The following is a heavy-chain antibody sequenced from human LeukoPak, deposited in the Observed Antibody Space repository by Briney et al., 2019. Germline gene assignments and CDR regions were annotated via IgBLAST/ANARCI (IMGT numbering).Heavy chain of an antibody. CDR3: SMAYLEPSDYYDF. V-gene: IGHV1-18*01. D-gene: IGHD3-22*01. CDR2: ISSNVGNT. CDR1: GYTLHSYG. Sequence: ASVTVSCQTSGYTLHSYGVTWVGQAPGRGVEGMGWISSNVGNTNYAHTFQGRVTMSKDKSTSTAYMQLRSLRSDDTAVYYCSMAYLEPSDYYDFWGQGTLVTVSS. J-gene: IGHJ4*02.